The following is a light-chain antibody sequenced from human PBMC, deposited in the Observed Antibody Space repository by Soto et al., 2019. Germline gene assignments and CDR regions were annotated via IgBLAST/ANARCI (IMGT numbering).Light chain of an antibody. Sequence: QLVLTQSPSASASLGASVKLTCTLSSGHSNYAIAWHQQQSEKGPRYLMKLNSDGSHSQGDGIPDRFSGSSSGAERYLTISSLQDEDDADYYCQTWGSGIVVFGGGTKLTVL. V-gene: IGLV4-69*01. CDR3: QTWGSGIVV. CDR1: SGHSNYA. J-gene: IGLJ2*01. CDR2: LNSDGSH.